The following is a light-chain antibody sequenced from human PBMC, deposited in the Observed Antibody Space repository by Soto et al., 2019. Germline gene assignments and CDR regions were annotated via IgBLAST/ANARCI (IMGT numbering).Light chain of an antibody. CDR3: SAYTVSRTYV. CDR2: NVY. Sequence: QSALTQPDSVSGSPGQSITISCTGTSSDVGAYNFVSWHQQHPGNAPKLMIYNVYERPSGISYRFSGSKSGNTASLTISGLQGEDEADYYCSAYTVSRTYVFGTGTKVTVL. J-gene: IGLJ1*01. V-gene: IGLV2-14*03. CDR1: SSDVGAYNF.